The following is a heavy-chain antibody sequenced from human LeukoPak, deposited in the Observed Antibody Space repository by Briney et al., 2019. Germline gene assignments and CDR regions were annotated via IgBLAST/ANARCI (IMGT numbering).Heavy chain of an antibody. CDR3: ARAYCSGGSCYDY. J-gene: IGHJ4*02. V-gene: IGHV3-30-3*01. Sequence: PGRSLRLSCAASVFTFSSYAMHWVRQAPGKGLEWVALTSYDGSNKYYADSVKGRFTISRDNSKNTLYLQMNSLRAEDTAVYYCARAYCSGGSCYDYWGQGTLVTVSS. CDR1: VFTFSSYA. CDR2: TSYDGSNK. D-gene: IGHD2-15*01.